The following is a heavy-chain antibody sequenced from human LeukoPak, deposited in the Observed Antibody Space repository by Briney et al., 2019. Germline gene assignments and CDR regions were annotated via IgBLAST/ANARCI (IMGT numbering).Heavy chain of an antibody. CDR3: ARVRVILTGYYVDY. J-gene: IGHJ4*02. V-gene: IGHV3-21*01. CDR1: GFTFSTYS. CDR2: ISSSSSYI. D-gene: IGHD3-9*01. Sequence: GGSLRLSCAASGFTFSTYSMNWVRQAPGKGLEWVSSISSSSSYIYYADSVKGRFTISRDNAKNSLYLQMNSLRAEDTAVYYCARVRVILTGYYVDYWGQGTLVTVSS.